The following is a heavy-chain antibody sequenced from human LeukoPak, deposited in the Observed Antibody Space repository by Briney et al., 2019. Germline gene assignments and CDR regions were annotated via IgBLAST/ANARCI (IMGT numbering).Heavy chain of an antibody. D-gene: IGHD3-10*01. CDR2: ISAYNGNT. CDR1: GYTFTRYG. CDR3: ASLRYYYGPGSYNWFDP. Sequence: ASVKVSCKASGYTFTRYGITWVRQAPGQGLEWMGWISAYNGNTNYAQKLQGRVTMTTDTSTMTAYMELRSLRSEDTAVYYCASLRYYYGPGSYNWFDPWGQGTLVTVSS. J-gene: IGHJ5*02. V-gene: IGHV1-18*01.